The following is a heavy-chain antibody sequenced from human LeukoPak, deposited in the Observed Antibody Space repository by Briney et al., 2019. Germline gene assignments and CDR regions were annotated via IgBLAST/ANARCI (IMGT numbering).Heavy chain of an antibody. CDR2: IKQDGGEK. Sequence: GGSLRLSCAASGFTLSSYWMSWVRQAPGKGLEWVANIKQDGGEKYYLESVRGRFTISRDNAKNSLFLQMNSLRAEDTAVYYCARGAYGPGSFPFDCWGQGTLVTASS. J-gene: IGHJ4*02. CDR1: GFTLSSYW. V-gene: IGHV3-7*01. CDR3: ARGAYGPGSFPFDC. D-gene: IGHD3-10*01.